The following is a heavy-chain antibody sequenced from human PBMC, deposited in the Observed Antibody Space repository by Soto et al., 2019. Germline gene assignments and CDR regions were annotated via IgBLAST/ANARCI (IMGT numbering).Heavy chain of an antibody. J-gene: IGHJ4*02. CDR3: AKDRGIAAADYFDY. CDR1: GFTFSSYA. D-gene: IGHD6-13*01. Sequence: EVQLLESGGGLVQPGGSLRLSCAASGFTFSSYAMSWVRQAPGKGLEWVSAIRGSGGSKYYADSVKGRFTISRDNSKNTLYMQMNSLRAEDTALYYCAKDRGIAAADYFDYWGQGTLVTVSS. V-gene: IGHV3-23*01. CDR2: IRGSGGSK.